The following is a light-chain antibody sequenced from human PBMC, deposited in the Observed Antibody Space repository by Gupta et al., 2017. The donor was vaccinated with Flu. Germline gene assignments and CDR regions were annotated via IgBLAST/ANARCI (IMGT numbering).Light chain of an antibody. Sequence: NFMLTQPHSVSEASGKTVTISCTRSSGSIASNYVQWYQQRPGSAPTTVIYEDNHRPSGVPDRFSGSIDSSSNSASLTISGRKTEDEADYYCQSYDSSNWVFGGGTKLTVL. CDR3: QSYDSSNWV. V-gene: IGLV6-57*03. J-gene: IGLJ3*02. CDR1: SGSIASNY. CDR2: EDN.